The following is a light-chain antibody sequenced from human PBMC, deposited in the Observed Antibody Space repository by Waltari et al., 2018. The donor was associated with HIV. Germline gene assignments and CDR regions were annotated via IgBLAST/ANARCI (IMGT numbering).Light chain of an antibody. CDR1: KSNIGAGYA. V-gene: IGLV1-40*01. CDR2: GIN. J-gene: IGLJ1*01. CDR3: QSWDDSLSGYV. Sequence: QSVLTQPPSLSGAPGQRVTISCTGSKSNIGAGYAVHWYQQVPGTAPKLLIYGINNRPSGVPERFAGAKSDTSASLAITGLQAEDEADYYCQSWDDSLSGYVFGTGSKVTVL.